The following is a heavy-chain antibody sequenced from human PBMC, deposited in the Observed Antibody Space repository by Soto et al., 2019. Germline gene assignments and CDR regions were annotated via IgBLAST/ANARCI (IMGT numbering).Heavy chain of an antibody. CDR1: GFTVVGSW. Sequence: GGSLRLSCAVSGFTVVGSWMSWVRQAPGKGLEWVSSLFGGGDTYYADSVKGRFTISRDNFRNTLDLQMNSLRVDDTAVYYCARDPRLGAYDYGGRGTLVTVSS. V-gene: IGHV3-53*01. CDR2: LFGGGDT. D-gene: IGHD6-6*01. J-gene: IGHJ4*02. CDR3: ARDPRLGAYDY.